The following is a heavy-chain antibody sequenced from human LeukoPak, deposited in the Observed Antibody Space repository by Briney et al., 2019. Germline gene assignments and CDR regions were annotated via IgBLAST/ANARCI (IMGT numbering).Heavy chain of an antibody. D-gene: IGHD2-2*01. Sequence: GGSLRLSCAVSGFTFSSYWMSWVRQAPGKGLEWVANIKEDGSEKYYVDSVKGRFTISRDNVKNSLFLQMNSLRAEDTAVYYCATSRGYCSSISCYGTMRGYYYMDVWGKGATVTVSS. CDR3: ATSRGYCSSISCYGTMRGYYYMDV. CDR2: IKEDGSEK. J-gene: IGHJ6*03. V-gene: IGHV3-7*01. CDR1: GFTFSSYW.